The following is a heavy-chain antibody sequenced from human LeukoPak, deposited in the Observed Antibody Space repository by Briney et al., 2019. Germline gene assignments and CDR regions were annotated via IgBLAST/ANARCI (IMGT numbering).Heavy chain of an antibody. V-gene: IGHV3-43*02. Sequence: PGGSLRLSCAASGFTFDDYAMHWVRQAPGKGLEWVSLISRDGGRTYYADSVKGQFTISRDNSKNSLYLQMNSLRTEDTAFYYCAKESGYSYGHNALDIWGQGTVVTVSS. J-gene: IGHJ3*02. D-gene: IGHD5-18*01. CDR3: AKESGYSYGHNALDI. CDR2: ISRDGGRT. CDR1: GFTFDDYA.